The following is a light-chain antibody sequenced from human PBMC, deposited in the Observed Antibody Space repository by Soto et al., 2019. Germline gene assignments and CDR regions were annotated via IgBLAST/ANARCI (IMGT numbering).Light chain of an antibody. Sequence: QSVLTQPPSASGSPGQSVTISCTGTSSDIGGYNYVSWYQQHPGKAPKLMIYEVSKRPSGVPDRFSGSKSGNTVPLTVSGLQAEDEADYYCSSYAGSNNYVFGSGTKVTVL. J-gene: IGLJ1*01. CDR2: EVS. V-gene: IGLV2-8*01. CDR1: SSDIGGYNY. CDR3: SSYAGSNNYV.